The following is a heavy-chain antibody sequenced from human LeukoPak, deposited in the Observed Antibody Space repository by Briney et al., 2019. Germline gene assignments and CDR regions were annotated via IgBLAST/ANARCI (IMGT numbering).Heavy chain of an antibody. V-gene: IGHV3-23*01. D-gene: IGHD1-26*01. CDR3: AGQPKVGGLDY. CDR1: GFTLSSYA. Sequence: TGGSLRLSCAASGFTLSSYAMSWVRQAPGKGLEWVSAISGSGGSTYYADSVKGRFTISRDNSKNTLYLQMNSLRAEDTAVYYCAGQPKVGGLDYWGQGTLVTVSS. CDR2: ISGSGGST. J-gene: IGHJ4*02.